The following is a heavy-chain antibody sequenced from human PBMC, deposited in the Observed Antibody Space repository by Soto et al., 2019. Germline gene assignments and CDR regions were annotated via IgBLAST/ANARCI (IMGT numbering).Heavy chain of an antibody. CDR1: GGTFSNYA. CDR2: IIPIFGTP. V-gene: IGHV1-69*12. D-gene: IGHD5-18*01. CDR3: GVDTNRGDSISETDAWDV. Sequence: QVQLVQSAAEVKKPVSSVKVSCKASGGTFSNYALSWVRQAPGQGLVWMEGIIPIFGTPNYAQNFQGRVTITAGESTSQAYLDLSGLTTDDTAGYYCGVDTNRGDSISETDAWDVWGQGAMGSVSS. J-gene: IGHJ3*01.